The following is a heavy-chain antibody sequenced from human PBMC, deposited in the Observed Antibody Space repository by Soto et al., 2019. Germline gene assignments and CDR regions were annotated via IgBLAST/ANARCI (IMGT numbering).Heavy chain of an antibody. CDR3: ARDYYKYYDSSGYYRSTAY. J-gene: IGHJ4*02. CDR2: INPSGGST. CDR1: GDTFTSYY. V-gene: IGHV1-46*01. D-gene: IGHD3-22*01. Sequence: ASVKVSCKAAGDTFTSYYMHWVRQAPGEGLEWMGIINPSGGSTSYAQKFQGRVTMTRDTSTSTVYMELSSLRSEDAAVYYCARDYYKYYDSSGYYRSTAYWGQGTLVTVSS.